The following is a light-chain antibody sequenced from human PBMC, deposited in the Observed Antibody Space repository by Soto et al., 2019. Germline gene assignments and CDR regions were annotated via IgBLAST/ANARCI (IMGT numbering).Light chain of an antibody. Sequence: GERVTFTCRASQSIRSSLAWYQQKPGKAPKLLIYDASSLESGVPSRFSGTGSGTEFTLTISSLQPDDFATYYCQHYNSSPITFGQGTRLEIK. J-gene: IGKJ5*01. CDR3: QHYNSSPIT. V-gene: IGKV1-5*01. CDR2: DAS. CDR1: QSIRSS.